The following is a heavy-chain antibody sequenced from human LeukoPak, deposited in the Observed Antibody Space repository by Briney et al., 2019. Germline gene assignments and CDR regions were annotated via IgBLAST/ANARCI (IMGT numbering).Heavy chain of an antibody. CDR1: GFTSSSYW. CDR3: VRDGRGDYPKFDY. V-gene: IGHV3-74*01. J-gene: IGHJ4*02. Sequence: GGSLRRSCAASGFTSSSYWTHWVRQAPGKGLVWVSRIKSDGSSTTYADSVKGRFTISRDNAKNTLYLQMNSLRAEDTAVYYCVRDGRGDYPKFDYWGQGTLVTVSS. D-gene: IGHD4-17*01. CDR2: IKSDGSST.